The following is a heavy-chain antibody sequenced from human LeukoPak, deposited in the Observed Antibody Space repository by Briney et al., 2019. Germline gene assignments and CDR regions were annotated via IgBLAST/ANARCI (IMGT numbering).Heavy chain of an antibody. CDR3: ARIQGPGDCPSGAFDI. CDR2: IDWDDDK. V-gene: IGHV2-70*01. CDR1: GFSLSTSGMC. Sequence: SGPTLVNPTQTLTLTCTFSGFSLSTSGMCVSWIRQPPGKALEWLALIDWDDDKYYSTSLKTRLTISKDTSKNQVVLTMTNMDPVDTATYYCARIQGPGDCPSGAFDIWGQGTMVTVSS. J-gene: IGHJ3*02. D-gene: IGHD2-21*02.